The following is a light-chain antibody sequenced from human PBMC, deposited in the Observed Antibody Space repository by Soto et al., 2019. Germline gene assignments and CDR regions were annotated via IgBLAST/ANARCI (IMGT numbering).Light chain of an antibody. CDR2: AAY. J-gene: IGKJ1*01. CDR3: QQYGGGPWT. Sequence: EIVLTQSPDTLSLSPGERATISCRASQSVPNNYLAWYLQKPGQAPKVLIYAAYNRANGIPDRFSGSGSGTDFTLTIRRLEPEDFAVFYCQQYGGGPWTFGQGTKVESK. CDR1: QSVPNNY. V-gene: IGKV3-20*01.